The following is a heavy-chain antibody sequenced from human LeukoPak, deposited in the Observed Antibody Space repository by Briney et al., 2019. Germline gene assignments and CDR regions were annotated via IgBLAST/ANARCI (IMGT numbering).Heavy chain of an antibody. D-gene: IGHD2-15*01. CDR1: GFTFSSYS. J-gene: IGHJ6*02. Sequence: GGSLRLSCAASGFTFSSYSMNWVRQAPGKGLEWVSSISSSSSYIYYADSVKGRFTISRDNAKNSLYLQMNSLRAEDTAVYYCARDHLVVVAASPSYYYYYYGMDVWGQGTTVTVSS. CDR2: ISSSSSYI. V-gene: IGHV3-21*04. CDR3: ARDHLVVVAASPSYYYYYYGMDV.